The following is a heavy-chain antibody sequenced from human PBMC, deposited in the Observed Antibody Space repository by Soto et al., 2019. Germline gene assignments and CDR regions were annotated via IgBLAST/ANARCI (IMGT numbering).Heavy chain of an antibody. V-gene: IGHV3-43*01. CDR1: VFSFDDYN. J-gene: IGHJ6*02. CDR2: ITWNGGNK. CDR3: ARETLSFGSALDV. D-gene: IGHD3-3*01. Sequence: GSLRLSCGASVFSFDDYNMHWVRQAPGKGLEWVSLITWNGGNKYYEDSVKGRFTISRDGTTQSVSLQMTSLKREDTGVYYCARETLSFGSALDVWGQGTTVTVSS.